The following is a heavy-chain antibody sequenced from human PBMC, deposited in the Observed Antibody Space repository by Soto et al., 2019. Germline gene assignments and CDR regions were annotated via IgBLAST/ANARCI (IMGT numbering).Heavy chain of an antibody. Sequence: GGSLRLSCVASGFSFSDYSMTWMRQAPGGGLDFVAFISNTAITDYYADSVKGRFTISRDNARNSVYLQMNSLRAEDTAVYYCAKDWADRYYDFWSGYYSALALDYWGQGTLVTVSSGKFSPASVKVSCKASGYSFTDYFDYWGQGTLVTVSS. J-gene: IGHJ4*02. V-gene: IGHV3-11*04. D-gene: IGHD3-3*01. CDR2: ISNTAITD. CDR1: GFSFSDYS. CDR3: AKDWADRYYDFWSGYYSALALDYWGQGTLVTVSSGKFSPASVKVSCKASGYSFTDYFDY.